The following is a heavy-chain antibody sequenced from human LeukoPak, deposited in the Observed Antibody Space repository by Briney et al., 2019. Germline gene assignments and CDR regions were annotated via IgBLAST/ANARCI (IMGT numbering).Heavy chain of an antibody. V-gene: IGHV3-30*03. D-gene: IGHD1-14*01. Sequence: GGSLRLSCAASGFTFSNYIMHWVRQAPGKGLDWVAVILEDGSYQFYADSVQGRFSISRDNSKNILLLQMNSLRGEDTAIYYCARVRGGGFRTADSWGQGTLVTVSS. J-gene: IGHJ4*02. CDR2: ILEDGSYQ. CDR3: ARVRGGGFRTADS. CDR1: GFTFSNYI.